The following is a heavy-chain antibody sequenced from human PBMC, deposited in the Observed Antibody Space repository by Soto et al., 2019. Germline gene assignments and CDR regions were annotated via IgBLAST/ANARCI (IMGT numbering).Heavy chain of an antibody. CDR3: AKEGAYYFTSSAYAYEK. V-gene: IGHV1-2*04. CDR2: IDPNTGVA. CDR1: GYTFTAYY. D-gene: IGHD3-22*01. J-gene: IGHJ4*02. Sequence: QVQLVQSGAEMKKPGASVKVSCKSSGYTFTAYYIHWVRQAPGQGLEWMGWIDPNTGVANYAQKFQDWVTMTRDTSVATAFMELSRLKSDDTAVYYCAKEGAYYFTSSAYAYEKWGQGTLVTVS.